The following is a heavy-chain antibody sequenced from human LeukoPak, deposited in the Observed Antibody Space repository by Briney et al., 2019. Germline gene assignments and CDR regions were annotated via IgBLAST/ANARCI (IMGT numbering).Heavy chain of an antibody. V-gene: IGHV3-48*01. CDR1: GFTFSSYS. J-gene: IGHJ4*02. CDR2: ISSSSSTI. CDR3: AKGSKTFYYDSSGG. Sequence: GGSLRLSCAASGFTFSSYSMNWVRQSPGKGLEWVSYISSSSSTIYYADSVKGRFTISRDNSKNTLFLQLNSLRAEDTARYYCAKGSKTFYYDSSGGWGQGTLVTVSS. D-gene: IGHD3-22*01.